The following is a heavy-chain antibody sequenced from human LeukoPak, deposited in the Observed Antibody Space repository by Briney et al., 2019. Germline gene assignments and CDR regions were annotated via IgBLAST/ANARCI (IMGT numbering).Heavy chain of an antibody. Sequence: SETLSLTCTVSGGSISSYYWSWIRQPPGKGLEWIGYVYYSGSTNYNPSLKSRVTISLDTSKNQFSLKPSSVTAADTAVYYCARMSSLPRFDYWGQGTLVTVSS. CDR1: GGSISSYY. D-gene: IGHD6-19*01. J-gene: IGHJ4*02. CDR2: VYYSGST. CDR3: ARMSSLPRFDY. V-gene: IGHV4-59*01.